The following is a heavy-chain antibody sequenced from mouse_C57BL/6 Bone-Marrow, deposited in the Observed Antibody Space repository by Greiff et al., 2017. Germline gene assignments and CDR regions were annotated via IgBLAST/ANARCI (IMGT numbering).Heavy chain of an antibody. CDR3: ARDQGYYYGSCDY. CDR2: IYYSGTI. D-gene: IGHD1-1*01. J-gene: IGHJ2*01. CDR1: GISITTGNYR. Sequence: VQLQQSGPGLVKPSQTVFLTCTVTGISITTGNYRWSWIRQFPGNKLEWIGYIYYSGTITYNPSLTSRTTITRDTPKNQFFLEMNSLTAEDTATYYCARDQGYYYGSCDYWGQGTTLTVSS. V-gene: IGHV3-5*01.